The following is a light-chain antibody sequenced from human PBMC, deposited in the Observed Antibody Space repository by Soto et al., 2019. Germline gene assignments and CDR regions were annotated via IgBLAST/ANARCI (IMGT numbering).Light chain of an antibody. CDR1: QTISSGH. V-gene: IGKV3-20*01. Sequence: IVLTQSPGTLSLSPGERATLSCRASQTISSGHLAWYQQKPGQAPRLLIYGASSRATDIPDRFSGSGSGADFTLTISRLKPEDFAVYYCQHYDSSLRTFGPGTKVDIK. J-gene: IGKJ1*01. CDR2: GAS. CDR3: QHYDSSLRT.